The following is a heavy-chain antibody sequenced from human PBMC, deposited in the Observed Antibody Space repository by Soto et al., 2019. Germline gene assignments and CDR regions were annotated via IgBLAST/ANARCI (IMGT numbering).Heavy chain of an antibody. CDR3: ASEPSITMIVVVITRYFQH. J-gene: IGHJ1*01. Sequence: SETLSLTCTVSGGSISSSSYYWGWIRQPPGKGLEWIGSIYYSGSTYYNPSLKSRVTISVDTSKNQFSLKLSSVTAADTAVYYCASEPSITMIVVVITRYFQHWGQGTLVTVSS. V-gene: IGHV4-39*01. D-gene: IGHD3-22*01. CDR1: GGSISSSSYY. CDR2: IYYSGST.